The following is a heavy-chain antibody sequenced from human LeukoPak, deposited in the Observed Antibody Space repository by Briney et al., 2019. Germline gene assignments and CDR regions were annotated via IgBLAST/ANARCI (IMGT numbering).Heavy chain of an antibody. D-gene: IGHD3-9*01. Sequence: GASVKVSCKASGYTFTGYYMHWVRQAPGQGLEWMGWISAYNGNTNYAQKLQGRVTMTTDTSTSTAYMELRSLRSDDTAVYYCARDQDFDNPFDYWGQGTLVTVSS. CDR3: ARDQDFDNPFDY. V-gene: IGHV1-18*04. CDR1: GYTFTGYY. CDR2: ISAYNGNT. J-gene: IGHJ4*02.